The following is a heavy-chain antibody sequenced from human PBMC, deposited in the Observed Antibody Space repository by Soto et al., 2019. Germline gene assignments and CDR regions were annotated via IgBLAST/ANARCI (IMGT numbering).Heavy chain of an antibody. CDR1: GCSFISYA. J-gene: IGHJ4*02. D-gene: IGHD2-2*01. CDR3: ASLDIVVVPAAWH. Sequence: GXSVKGSCNANGCSFISYAVSWVRQTPGQGLEWMGGIIPIFGTANYAQKFQGRVTITADKSTSTAYMELSSLRSEDTAVYYCASLDIVVVPAAWHWGQGTMVT. V-gene: IGHV1-69*06. CDR2: IIPIFGTA.